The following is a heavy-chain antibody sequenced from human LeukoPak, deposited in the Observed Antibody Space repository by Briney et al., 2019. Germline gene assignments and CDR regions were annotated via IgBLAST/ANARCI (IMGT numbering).Heavy chain of an antibody. V-gene: IGHV3-23*01. D-gene: IGHD6-19*01. Sequence: GGSLRLSCAASGFTFSSYAMSWVRQAPGKGLEWVSAISGSGGSPYYADSVKGRFTISRDNSKNTLYLQMNSLRAEDTAVYYCARDRDSSGLPDAFDIWGQGTMVTVSS. CDR1: GFTFSSYA. CDR2: ISGSGGSP. J-gene: IGHJ3*02. CDR3: ARDRDSSGLPDAFDI.